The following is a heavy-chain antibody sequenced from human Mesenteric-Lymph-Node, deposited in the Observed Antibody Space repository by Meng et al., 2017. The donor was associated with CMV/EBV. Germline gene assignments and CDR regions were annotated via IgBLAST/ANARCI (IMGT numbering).Heavy chain of an antibody. J-gene: IGHJ4*02. Sequence: GESLKISCAASGFTVSSNYMSWVRQAPGKGLEWVSVIYSGGSTYYADSVKGRFTISRDNSKNSLYLQMNSLRAEDTALYYCAKDMAAAGTILDYWGQGTLVTVSS. CDR3: AKDMAAAGTILDY. CDR1: GFTVSSNY. D-gene: IGHD6-13*01. V-gene: IGHV3-53*05. CDR2: IYSGGST.